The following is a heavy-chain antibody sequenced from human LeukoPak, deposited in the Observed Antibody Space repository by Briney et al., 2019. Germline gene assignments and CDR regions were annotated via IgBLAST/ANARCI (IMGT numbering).Heavy chain of an antibody. V-gene: IGHV3-23*01. D-gene: IGHD1-26*01. CDR2: ISGGGGST. CDR1: GFIVSSNY. Sequence: GGSLRLSCAASGFIVSSNYTSWVRQAPGKGLEWVSTISGGGGSTYYADSVKGRFTISRDNSKNTLYLQVNSLRAEDTAVYYCAKGGKWDVTPFDYWGQGTLVTVSS. J-gene: IGHJ4*02. CDR3: AKGGKWDVTPFDY.